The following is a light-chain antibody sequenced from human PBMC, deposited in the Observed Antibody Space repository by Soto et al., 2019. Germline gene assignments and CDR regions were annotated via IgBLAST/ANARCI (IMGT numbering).Light chain of an antibody. J-gene: IGLJ2*01. V-gene: IGLV3-21*04. CDR1: TIGSKS. Sequence: SYELTQPPSVSVAPGKTARITCGGNTIGSKSVHWYQQKSGQAPVLVIYYEIDRPSGIPERFSGSNYGNTATLTISSVEAGDEADYYCHVWDSDRDHPVFGGGTKLTVL. CDR3: HVWDSDRDHPV. CDR2: YEI.